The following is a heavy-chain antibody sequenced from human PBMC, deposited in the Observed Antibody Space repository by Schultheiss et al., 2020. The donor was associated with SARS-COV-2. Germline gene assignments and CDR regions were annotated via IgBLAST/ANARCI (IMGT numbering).Heavy chain of an antibody. Sequence: GGSLRLSCAASGFTFSSYGMHWVRQAPGKGLEWVAVIWYDGSNKYYADSVKGRFTISRDNSKNTLYLQMNSLRAEDTAVYYCARQSSSSTSFDYWGQGTLVTVSS. J-gene: IGHJ4*02. CDR2: IWYDGSNK. V-gene: IGHV3-33*01. CDR3: ARQSSSSTSFDY. D-gene: IGHD6-6*01. CDR1: GFTFSSYG.